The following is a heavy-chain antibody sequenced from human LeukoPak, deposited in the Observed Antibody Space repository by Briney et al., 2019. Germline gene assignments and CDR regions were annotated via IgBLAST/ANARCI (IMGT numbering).Heavy chain of an antibody. CDR3: ARGGDCSSTSCYESAFDI. CDR2: MNPNSGNT. CDR1: GYTFTSYD. J-gene: IGHJ3*02. V-gene: IGHV1-8*01. D-gene: IGHD2-2*03. Sequence: GASVKVSCKASGYTFTSYDINWVRQATGQGLEWMGWMNPNSGNTGYAQKFQGRVTMTRNTSISTAYMELSSLRSEDTAVYYCARGGDCSSTSCYESAFDIWGQGTMVTVSS.